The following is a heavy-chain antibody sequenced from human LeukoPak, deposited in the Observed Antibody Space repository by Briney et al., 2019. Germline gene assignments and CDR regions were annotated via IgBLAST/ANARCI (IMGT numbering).Heavy chain of an antibody. CDR1: GGSISSYY. CDR2: IYYSGST. CDR3: ARARRGDRLDY. Sequence: SETLSLTCTVSGGSISSYYWSWTRQPPGKGLEWIGYIYYSGSTNYNPSLKSRVTISVDTSKNQFSLKLSSVTAADTAVYYCARARRGDRLDYWGQGTLVTVSS. D-gene: IGHD3-10*01. V-gene: IGHV4-59*01. J-gene: IGHJ4*02.